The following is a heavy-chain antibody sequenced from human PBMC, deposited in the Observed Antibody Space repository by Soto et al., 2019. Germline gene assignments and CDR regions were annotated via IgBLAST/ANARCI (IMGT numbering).Heavy chain of an antibody. CDR2: ISGSGGST. CDR1: GFTFSGYA. V-gene: IGHV3-23*01. Sequence: GGSLRLSCAASGFTFSGYAMSWVRQAPGNGLEWVSAISGSGGSTYYADSVKGRFTISRDNSKNTLYLQMNSLRAEDTAVYYCAKEVDCSSTSCYFYYYYGMDVWGQGTTVTVSS. D-gene: IGHD2-2*01. J-gene: IGHJ6*02. CDR3: AKEVDCSSTSCYFYYYYGMDV.